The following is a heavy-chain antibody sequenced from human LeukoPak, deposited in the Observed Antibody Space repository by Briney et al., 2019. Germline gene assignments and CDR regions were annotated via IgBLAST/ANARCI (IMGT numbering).Heavy chain of an antibody. Sequence: GASVKVSCKASGFTFTKYYIHWVRQAPGQGLEWMGMINPSDGATTYTQRYQGRVTMTRDMSTTTVYMDLRSLRSEDTAVYFCARDQRGGLGGNLGRLFAMYYTYYYMDVWGRGTTVTVSS. CDR1: GFTFTKYY. CDR2: INPSDGAT. CDR3: ARDQRGGLGGNLGRLFAMYYTYYYMDV. J-gene: IGHJ6*03. D-gene: IGHD4-23*01. V-gene: IGHV1-46*01.